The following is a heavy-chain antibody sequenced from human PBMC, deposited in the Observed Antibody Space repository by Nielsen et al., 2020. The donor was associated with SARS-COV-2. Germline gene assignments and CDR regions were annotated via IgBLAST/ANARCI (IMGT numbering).Heavy chain of an antibody. CDR3: ARGDFIVVVPTSTGYYYGMDV. D-gene: IGHD2-15*01. J-gene: IGHJ6*02. CDR1: GYTFTGSY. Sequence: ASVKVSCKASGYTFTGSYMHWVRQAPGQGLAWMGWINPNSGGTNYAQKFQGRVTMTRDTSISTAYMELSRLRSDDTAVYYCARGDFIVVVPTSTGYYYGMDVWGQGTTVTVSS. V-gene: IGHV1-2*02. CDR2: INPNSGGT.